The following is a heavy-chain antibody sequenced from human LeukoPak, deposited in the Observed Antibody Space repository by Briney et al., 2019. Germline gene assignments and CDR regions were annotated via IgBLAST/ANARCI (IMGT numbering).Heavy chain of an antibody. D-gene: IGHD6-13*01. J-gene: IGHJ5*02. CDR1: GGSICSGGYY. V-gene: IGHV4-30-2*01. Sequence: SQTLSLTCTVSGGSICSGGYYWSWIRQPPGKGLEWIGYIYHSGSTYYSPSLKSRVTISVDRSKNQFSLKLSSVTAADTAVYYCARGYSSSWYGVNWFDPWGQGTLVTLSS. CDR2: IYHSGST. CDR3: ARGYSSSWYGVNWFDP.